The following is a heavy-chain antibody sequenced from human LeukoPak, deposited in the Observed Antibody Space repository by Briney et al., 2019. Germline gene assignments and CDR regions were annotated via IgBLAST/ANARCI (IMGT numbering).Heavy chain of an antibody. CDR1: GFTFSSYW. D-gene: IGHD3-16*01. Sequence: GGSLRLSCAASGFTFSSYWMNWARKAPGKGLEWVASINHNGNVNYCVDSVKGRFTISRDNAKNSLYLQMSNLRAEDTAVYFCARGGGLDVWGQGATVTVSS. CDR3: ARGGGLDV. V-gene: IGHV3-7*03. CDR2: INHNGNVN. J-gene: IGHJ6*02.